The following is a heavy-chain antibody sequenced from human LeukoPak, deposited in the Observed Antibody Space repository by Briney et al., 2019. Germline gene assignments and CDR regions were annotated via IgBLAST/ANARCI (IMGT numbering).Heavy chain of an antibody. Sequence: GGSLRLSCAASGFTFSSYSMNWVRQAQGKGLEWVSSISSSSSYIYYADSVKGRFTISRDNAKNSLYLQMNSLRAEDTAVYYCARDAYDFWSGYPQYYFDYWGQGTLVTVSS. J-gene: IGHJ4*02. D-gene: IGHD3-3*01. CDR1: GFTFSSYS. V-gene: IGHV3-21*01. CDR3: ARDAYDFWSGYPQYYFDY. CDR2: ISSSSSYI.